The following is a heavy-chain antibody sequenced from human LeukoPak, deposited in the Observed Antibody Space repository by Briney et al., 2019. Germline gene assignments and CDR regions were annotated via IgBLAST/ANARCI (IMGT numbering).Heavy chain of an antibody. J-gene: IGHJ6*04. Sequence: SGTLSLTCTVSGGSISSYYWSWIRQPPGKGLEWIGYIYYSGSTNYNPSLKSRVTISVDTSKNQFSLKLSSVTAADTAVYYCARDPMLTGPRDYGMDVWGKGTTVTVSS. CDR1: GGSISSYY. CDR3: ARDPMLTGPRDYGMDV. CDR2: IYYSGST. V-gene: IGHV4-59*01. D-gene: IGHD3-9*01.